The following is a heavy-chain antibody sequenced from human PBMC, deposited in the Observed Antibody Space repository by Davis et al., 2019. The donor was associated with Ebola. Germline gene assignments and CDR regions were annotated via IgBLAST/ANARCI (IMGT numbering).Heavy chain of an antibody. D-gene: IGHD6-13*01. J-gene: IGHJ4*02. CDR1: GFTFSSYA. V-gene: IGHV3-23*01. CDR2: ISGSGGST. Sequence: GGSLRLSCAASGFTFSSYAMSWVRQAPGKGLEWVSAISGSGGSTYYADSVKGRFTISRDNSKNTLYLQMNSLRAEDTAVYYCARDRYRSSWGGAYFDSWGQGTLVTVSS. CDR3: ARDRYRSSWGGAYFDS.